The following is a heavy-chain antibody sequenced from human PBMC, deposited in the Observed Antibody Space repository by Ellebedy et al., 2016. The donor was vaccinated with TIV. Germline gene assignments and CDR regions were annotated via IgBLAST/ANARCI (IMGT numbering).Heavy chain of an antibody. CDR2: IWYDGSNK. Sequence: PGGSLRLSCAASGFTFSSYGMHWVRQAPGKGLEWVAVIWYDGSNKYYADSVKGRFTISRDNSKNTLYLQMNSLRAEDTAVYYCARTRGYSGYGSAFDIWGQGTMVTVSS. CDR1: GFTFSSYG. D-gene: IGHD5-12*01. J-gene: IGHJ3*02. CDR3: ARTRGYSGYGSAFDI. V-gene: IGHV3-33*01.